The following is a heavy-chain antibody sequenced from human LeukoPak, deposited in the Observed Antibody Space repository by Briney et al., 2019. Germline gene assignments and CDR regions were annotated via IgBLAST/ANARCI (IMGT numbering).Heavy chain of an antibody. Sequence: PSETLSLTCTVSGDSLGYDYWSWIRQPPGKGLEWIGYIYYSGSTKYNPSLKSRLTMSVDTSKNQFSLKLSSVTAADTAVYYCAREEGDIAAAVDYWGQGTLVTVSS. J-gene: IGHJ4*02. CDR3: AREEGDIAAAVDY. CDR2: IYYSGST. CDR1: GDSLGYDY. V-gene: IGHV4-59*12. D-gene: IGHD6-13*01.